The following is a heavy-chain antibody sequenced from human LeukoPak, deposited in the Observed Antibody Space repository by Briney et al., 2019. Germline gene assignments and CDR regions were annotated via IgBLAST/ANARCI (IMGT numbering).Heavy chain of an antibody. D-gene: IGHD3-3*01. CDR3: ARGQQAFTIFGVVPQYGMDV. CDR1: GGSFSGYY. J-gene: IGHJ6*02. Sequence: PSETLSLTCAVYGGSFSGYYWSWIRQRPGKGLEWIGEVNHSGSTNYNPSLKSRVTISVDTSKNQFSLKLSSVTAADTAVYYCARGQQAFTIFGVVPQYGMDVWGQGTTVTVSS. CDR2: VNHSGST. V-gene: IGHV4-34*01.